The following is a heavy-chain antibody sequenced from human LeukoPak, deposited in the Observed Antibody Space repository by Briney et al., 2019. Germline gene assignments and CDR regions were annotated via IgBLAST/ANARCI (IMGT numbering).Heavy chain of an antibody. V-gene: IGHV3-30*02. CDR1: GFTFSSYG. CDR2: IRYDGSNK. D-gene: IGHD1-26*01. Sequence: PGGSLRLSCEASGFTFSSYGMRWVRQAPGKGLEWVAFIRYDGSNKYYADSVKGRFTISRDNSKNTLYLQMNSLRAEDTAVYYCAKDPRRGVGFVGATFDYWGQGTLVSVSS. CDR3: AKDPRRGVGFVGATFDY. J-gene: IGHJ4*02.